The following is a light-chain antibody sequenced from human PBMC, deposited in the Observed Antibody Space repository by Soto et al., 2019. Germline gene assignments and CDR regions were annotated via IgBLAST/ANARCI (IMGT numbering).Light chain of an antibody. CDR2: GAS. Sequence: EIVKTQSPATLSVSPGERATLSCRASQSVSSNLAWYQQKPGQAPRLLIYGASTRATGIPARFSGSGSGTEFTLTISSLQSEDSTVYYCQQYNNWPPLFGQGTRLEIK. J-gene: IGKJ5*01. V-gene: IGKV3-15*01. CDR1: QSVSSN. CDR3: QQYNNWPPL.